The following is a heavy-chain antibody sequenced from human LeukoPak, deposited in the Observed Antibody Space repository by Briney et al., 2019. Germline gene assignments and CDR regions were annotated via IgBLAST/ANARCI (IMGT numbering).Heavy chain of an antibody. J-gene: IGHJ6*03. Sequence: GGSLRLSCAASGFTFSNAWMSWVRQAPGKGLEWVGRIKSKTDGGTTDYAAPVKGRFTISRDDSKNTLYLQMNSLKTEDTAVYYCTARYAYCSSTSCYPNYYYYYYMDVWGKGTTVTVSS. CDR3: TARYAYCSSTSCYPNYYYYYYMDV. D-gene: IGHD2-2*01. CDR1: GFTFSNAW. V-gene: IGHV3-15*01. CDR2: IKSKTDGGTT.